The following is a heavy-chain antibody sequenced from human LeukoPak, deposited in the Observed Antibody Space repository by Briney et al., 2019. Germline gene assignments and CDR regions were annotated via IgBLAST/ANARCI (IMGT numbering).Heavy chain of an antibody. CDR3: AGRAQTTGYSFDY. CDR2: IHVDATT. D-gene: IGHD2-15*01. J-gene: IGHJ4*02. V-gene: IGHV4-4*07. Sequence: SGTQSLTCPVSIGSVTTYYWSWFRQPVGKTLEWIGQIHVDATTDYNPSLKSRVAMSIDTSNNQFSLHLTSVTAADTSVYFCAGRAQTTGYSFDYWGQGALVAVSS. CDR1: IGSVTTYY.